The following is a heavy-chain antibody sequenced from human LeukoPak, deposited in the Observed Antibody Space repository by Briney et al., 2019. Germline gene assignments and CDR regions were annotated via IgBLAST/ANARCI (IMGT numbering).Heavy chain of an antibody. CDR3: ARSKFMGVIKRYYYYGMDV. D-gene: IGHD3-16*02. J-gene: IGHJ6*02. CDR2: INPNSGGT. Sequence: ASVKVSCKAPGYTFTGYYMHWVRQATGQGLEWMGWINPNSGGTNYAQKFQGRVTMTRDTSISTAYMELSRLRSDDTAVYYCARSKFMGVIKRYYYYGMDVWGQGTTVTVSS. V-gene: IGHV1-2*02. CDR1: GYTFTGYY.